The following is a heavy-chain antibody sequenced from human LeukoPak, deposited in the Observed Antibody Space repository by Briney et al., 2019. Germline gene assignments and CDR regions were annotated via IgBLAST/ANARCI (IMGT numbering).Heavy chain of an antibody. CDR3: ARVEMATTFFDY. CDR2: IYHSGST. CDR1: GYSISSGYY. D-gene: IGHD5-24*01. J-gene: IGHJ4*02. Sequence: TETLSLTCTVSGYSISSGYYWGWIRQPPGGGLEWIGNIYHSGSTYYNPSLKSRVTISVDTSKNQFSLKLSSVTAADTTVYYCARVEMATTFFDYWGQGTLVTVSS. V-gene: IGHV4-38-2*02.